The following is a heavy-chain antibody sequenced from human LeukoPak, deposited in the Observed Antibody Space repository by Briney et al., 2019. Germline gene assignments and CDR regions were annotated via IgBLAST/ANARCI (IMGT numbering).Heavy chain of an antibody. D-gene: IGHD4-17*01. CDR1: VFTFGRYW. Sequence: RGSLRLSCAASVFTFGRYWMHWVRQAPGKGLVWVSRINNDGISTSYADSVKGRFTISRDNAKNTLYLQMNSLRAEDTAVYYCAKGGATVIDYWGQGTLVTVSS. J-gene: IGHJ4*02. CDR2: INNDGIST. V-gene: IGHV3-74*01. CDR3: AKGGATVIDY.